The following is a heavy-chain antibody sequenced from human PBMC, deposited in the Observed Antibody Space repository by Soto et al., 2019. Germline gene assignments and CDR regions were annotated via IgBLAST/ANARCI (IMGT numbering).Heavy chain of an antibody. Sequence: GGSLRLSCAASGFTFSSYAMSWVRQAPGKGLEWVSAISGSGGSTYYADSVKGRFTISRDNSKNTLYLQMNSLRAEDTAVYYCAKDVFTMIVVVTQDAFDIWGQGTMVTVSS. CDR1: GFTFSSYA. V-gene: IGHV3-23*01. CDR2: ISGSGGST. J-gene: IGHJ3*02. D-gene: IGHD3-22*01. CDR3: AKDVFTMIVVVTQDAFDI.